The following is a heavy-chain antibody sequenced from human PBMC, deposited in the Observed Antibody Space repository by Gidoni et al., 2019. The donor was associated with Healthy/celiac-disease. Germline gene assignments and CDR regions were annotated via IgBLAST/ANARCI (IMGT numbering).Heavy chain of an antibody. CDR2: IIPIFGTA. J-gene: IGHJ6*02. CDR3: ARAPFPPRWAAAVPNYYYYGMDV. D-gene: IGHD6-13*01. CDR1: GGTFSSYA. Sequence: QVQLVQSGAEVKKPGSSVKVSCKASGGTFSSYAISWVRQAPGQGLEWMGGIIPIFGTANYAQKFQGRVPITADESTSTAYMELSSLRSEDTAVYYCARAPFPPRWAAAVPNYYYYGMDVWGQGTTVTVSS. V-gene: IGHV1-69*01.